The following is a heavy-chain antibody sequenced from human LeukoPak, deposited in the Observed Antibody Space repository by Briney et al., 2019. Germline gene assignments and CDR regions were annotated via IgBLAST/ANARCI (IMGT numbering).Heavy chain of an antibody. CDR3: ARDGIAAAGTVVY. Sequence: GGSLRLSCGASGFTFSSYSMNWVRQAPGKGLEWVSSISSSSSYIYYADSVKGRFTISRDNAKNSLYLQMNSLRAEDTAVYYCARDGIAAAGTVVYWGQGTLVTVSS. CDR1: GFTFSSYS. J-gene: IGHJ4*02. CDR2: ISSSSSYI. D-gene: IGHD6-13*01. V-gene: IGHV3-21*01.